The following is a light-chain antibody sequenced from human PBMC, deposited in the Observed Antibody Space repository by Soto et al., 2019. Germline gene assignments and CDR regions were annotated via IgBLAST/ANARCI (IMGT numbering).Light chain of an antibody. CDR1: QSLLHSSGYNY. CDR2: LGS. V-gene: IGKV2-28*01. J-gene: IGKJ1*01. CDR3: MQPLQTPRT. Sequence: DIVMTQSPLSLPVTPGEPASISCRSSQSLLHSSGYNYLDWCLQKPGQSPQLLIYLGSNRASGVPDRFSGSGSGTDFTLRISRVEAEDVGVYYCMQPLQTPRTFGQGTKVEIQ.